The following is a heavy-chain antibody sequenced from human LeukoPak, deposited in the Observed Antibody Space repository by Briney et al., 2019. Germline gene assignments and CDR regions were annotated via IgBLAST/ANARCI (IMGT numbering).Heavy chain of an antibody. J-gene: IGHJ3*02. CDR3: ARVRATVTTSAFDI. Sequence: ASVKVSCKASGGTFSSYAISWVRQAPGQGLEWMGGIIPIFGTANYAQKSQGRVTITADESTSTAYMELSSLRSEDTAVYYCARVRATVTTSAFDIWGQGTMVTVSS. CDR2: IIPIFGTA. D-gene: IGHD4-17*01. V-gene: IGHV1-69*01. CDR1: GGTFSSYA.